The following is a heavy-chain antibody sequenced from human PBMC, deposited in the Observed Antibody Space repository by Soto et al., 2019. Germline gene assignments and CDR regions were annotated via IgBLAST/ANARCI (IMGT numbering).Heavy chain of an antibody. Sequence: SVKVSCKASGGTFSSYAISWVRQAPGQGLEWMGGIIPIFGTANYAQKFQGRVTITADESTSTAYMELSSLRSEDTAVYYCAGGDDSSGYYYVGSRFDYWGQGTLVTVSS. D-gene: IGHD3-22*01. V-gene: IGHV1-69*13. J-gene: IGHJ4*02. CDR3: AGGDDSSGYYYVGSRFDY. CDR1: GGTFSSYA. CDR2: IIPIFGTA.